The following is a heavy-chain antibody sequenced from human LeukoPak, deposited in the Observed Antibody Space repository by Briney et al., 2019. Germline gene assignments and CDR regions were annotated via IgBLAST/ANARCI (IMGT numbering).Heavy chain of an antibody. CDR1: GFTFSSYA. CDR2: ISDSGGNT. J-gene: IGHJ4*02. V-gene: IGHV3-23*01. Sequence: GGSLRLSCAASGFTFSSYAMSWVRQAPGKGLEWVSAISDSGGNTYYAASVEGRFTISRDNPKNTLYLQMNSLRAEDTAVYYCANKLSHGDLGYWGQGTLVTVSS. CDR3: ANKLSHGDLGY. D-gene: IGHD4-17*01.